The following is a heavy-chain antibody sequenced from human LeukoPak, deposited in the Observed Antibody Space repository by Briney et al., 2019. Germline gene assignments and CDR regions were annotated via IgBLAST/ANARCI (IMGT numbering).Heavy chain of an antibody. CDR3: AKGPVPKLYWYFDL. J-gene: IGHJ2*01. V-gene: IGHV3-23*01. Sequence: PGGSLRLSCAASGFTLSSYGMTWVRQAPGKGLEWVSSIRGGGYTTYYADSVKGRFIISRDNSKNTLYLQMNSLRAEDTAVYYCAKGPVPKLYWYFDLWGRGTLVTVSS. CDR1: GFTLSSYG. CDR2: IRGGGYTT.